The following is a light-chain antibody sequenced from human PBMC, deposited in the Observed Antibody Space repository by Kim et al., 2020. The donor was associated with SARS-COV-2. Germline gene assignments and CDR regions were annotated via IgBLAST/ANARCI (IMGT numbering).Light chain of an antibody. CDR2: KAS. J-gene: IGKJ1*01. Sequence: ASVGDRVTLTCRASRSISIWLAWYQQKPGKAPKFLIQKASTLGSGVPSRFSGSGSGTDFTLTIDNLQADDFAIYYCQEYSTYPGTFGQGTKVDIK. CDR1: RSISIW. V-gene: IGKV1-5*03. CDR3: QEYSTYPGT.